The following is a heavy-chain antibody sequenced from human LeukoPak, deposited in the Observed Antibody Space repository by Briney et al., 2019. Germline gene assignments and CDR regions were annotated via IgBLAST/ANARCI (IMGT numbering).Heavy chain of an antibody. J-gene: IGHJ4*02. CDR2: ISYDGSNK. D-gene: IGHD6-19*01. CDR1: GFTFSSYA. V-gene: IGHV3-30-3*01. Sequence: GRSLRLSCAASGFTFSSYAMHWVSQAPGKGLEWVAVISYDGSNKYYADSVKGRFTISRDNSKNTLYLQMNSLRAEDTAVYYCARVLTPDIAVAVLDYWGQGTLVTVSS. CDR3: ARVLTPDIAVAVLDY.